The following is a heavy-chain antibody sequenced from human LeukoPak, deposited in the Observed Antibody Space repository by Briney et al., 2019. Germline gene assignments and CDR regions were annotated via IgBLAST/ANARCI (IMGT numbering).Heavy chain of an antibody. D-gene: IGHD1-7*01. CDR3: ARGGRTGSTSDY. Sequence: SETLSLTCTVSGGSISSYYWSWIRQPPGKGLEWIGYIYYTGSTNYNPSLKSRVTISVDTPKNQFSLKLRSVTAADTAVYYCARGGRTGSTSDYWGQGTLVTVSS. V-gene: IGHV4-59*01. CDR2: IYYTGST. J-gene: IGHJ4*02. CDR1: GGSISSYY.